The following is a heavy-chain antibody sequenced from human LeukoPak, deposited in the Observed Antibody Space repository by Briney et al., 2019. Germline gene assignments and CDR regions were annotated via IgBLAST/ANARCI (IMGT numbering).Heavy chain of an antibody. D-gene: IGHD3-22*01. CDR3: ARRTMSDDSSAYYASDY. Sequence: SETLSLTCAVYGGSFSGYYWSWIRQPPGKGLQWIGDINPSGSTNYNPSLKSRVTMSVDTSKKWFSLRLSSVTAADMAVYYCARRTMSDDSSAYYASDYWGQGTLVTVSS. V-gene: IGHV4-34*01. CDR1: GGSFSGYY. CDR2: INPSGST. J-gene: IGHJ4*02.